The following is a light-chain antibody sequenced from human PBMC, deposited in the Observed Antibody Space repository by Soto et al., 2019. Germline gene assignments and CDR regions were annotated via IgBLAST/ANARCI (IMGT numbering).Light chain of an antibody. CDR3: QQYNNWPPIT. CDR1: QSVSGN. J-gene: IGKJ3*01. Sequence: EIVMTQSPATLSVSPGERATLSCSASQSVSGNLAWYQQKPGQAPRLLIYAASTRATGIPARFSGSGSETQFTRTISSLQSEDFAVYYCQQYNNWPPITFGPGTNVDIK. V-gene: IGKV3-15*01. CDR2: AAS.